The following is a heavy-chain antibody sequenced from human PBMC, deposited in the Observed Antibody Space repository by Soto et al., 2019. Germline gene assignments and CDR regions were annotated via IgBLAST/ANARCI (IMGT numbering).Heavy chain of an antibody. CDR1: GDSVSSNSAA. CDR2: TYYRSRWYN. D-gene: IGHD1-7*01. CDR3: AGTTSHQWYYMDV. J-gene: IGHJ6*03. Sequence: QVQLQESGPGLVKPSQTLSLTCALSGDSVSSNSAAWNCIRLSPSRGLEWLARTYYRSRWYNDYAVSVRSRITVNPDTSKSQFSLQLTSVTPEDTAVYYCAGTTSHQWYYMDVWGKGTTVTVSS. V-gene: IGHV6-1*01.